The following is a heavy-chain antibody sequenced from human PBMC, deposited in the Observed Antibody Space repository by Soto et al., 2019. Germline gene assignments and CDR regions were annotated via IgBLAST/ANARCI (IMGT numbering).Heavy chain of an antibody. CDR3: ARRYRGYGDY. V-gene: IGHV4-4*02. CDR1: GGSITVSNW. J-gene: IGHJ4*02. CDR2: IYHTGHT. Sequence: SETLSLTSEVSGGSITVSNWWRWVRQAPAKGLEWLGEIYHTGHTNYNPSLKRRATISADTSKNPFPLPLKSSPAADTAVYYCARRYRGYGDYWGQGTLVTVS. D-gene: IGHD5-12*01.